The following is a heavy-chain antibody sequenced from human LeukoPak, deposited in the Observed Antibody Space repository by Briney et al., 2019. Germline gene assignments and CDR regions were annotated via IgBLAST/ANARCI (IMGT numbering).Heavy chain of an antibody. D-gene: IGHD3-10*01. CDR1: GYSISSGYY. CDR3: ARHTMVRGVIIGPVDY. Sequence: PSETLSLTCAVSGYSISSGYYWGWIRQPPGKGLEWIGSIYYSGSTYYDPSLKSRVTISVDTSKNQFSLKLSSVTAADTAVYYCARHTMVRGVIIGPVDYWGQGTLVTVSS. J-gene: IGHJ4*02. CDR2: IYYSGST. V-gene: IGHV4-38-2*01.